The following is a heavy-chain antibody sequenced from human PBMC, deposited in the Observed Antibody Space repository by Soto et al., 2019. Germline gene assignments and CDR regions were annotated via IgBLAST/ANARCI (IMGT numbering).Heavy chain of an antibody. CDR2: IYYSGST. J-gene: IGHJ5*02. V-gene: IGHV4-28*01. CDR1: GYSISSSNW. CDR3: ASLIQLWLT. Sequence: QVQLQESGPGLVKPSDTLSLTCAVSGYSISSSNWWGWIRQPPGKGLEWIGYIYYSGSTYYNPSLXXRXTXXVDTSKTQFSLKLSSVTAVDTAVYYCASLIQLWLTWGQGTLVTVSS. D-gene: IGHD5-18*01.